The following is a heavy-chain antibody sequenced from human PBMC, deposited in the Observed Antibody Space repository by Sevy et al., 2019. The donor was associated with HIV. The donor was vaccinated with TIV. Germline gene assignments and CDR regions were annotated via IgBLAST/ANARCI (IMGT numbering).Heavy chain of an antibody. Sequence: ASVKVSCKVSGYTLAKFSIHWVRQAPGKGLESMTSFDPEDGDPEDGKTIYAQKFLGRVTKTEDTSTDTAYMELSSLRSDDTAVYYCATTKDYYDSSGYPFDYWGQGTLVTVSS. D-gene: IGHD3-22*01. J-gene: IGHJ4*02. CDR3: ATTKDYYDSSGYPFDY. CDR1: GYTLAKFS. V-gene: IGHV1-24*01. CDR2: FDPEDGDPEDGKT.